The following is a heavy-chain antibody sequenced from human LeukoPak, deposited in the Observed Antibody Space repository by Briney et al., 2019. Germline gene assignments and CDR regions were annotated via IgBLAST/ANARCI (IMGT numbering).Heavy chain of an antibody. CDR1: GGSISSSTYY. CDR3: ARGPTRYYFDY. J-gene: IGHJ4*02. V-gene: IGHV4-39*07. CDR2: KYYSGNS. Sequence: SETLSLSCTVSGGSISSSTYYWGWIRQPPGKGLELIGSKYYSGNSYYNPSLKSRVSISVDTSKNQLSLKLSSVTAADTAVYYCARGPTRYYFDYWGQGTLVTVSS.